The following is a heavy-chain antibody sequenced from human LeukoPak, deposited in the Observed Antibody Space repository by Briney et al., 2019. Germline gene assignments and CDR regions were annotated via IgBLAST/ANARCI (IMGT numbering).Heavy chain of an antibody. J-gene: IGHJ6*04. CDR2: IYYSGST. D-gene: IGHD3-9*01. CDR3: ARLDWDYGMDV. V-gene: IGHV4-59*01. Sequence: PSETLSLTCAVYGGSFSGYYWSWIRQPPGKGLEWIGYIYYSGSTNYNPSLKSRVTISVDTSKNQFSLKLSSVTAADTAVYYCARLDWDYGMDVWGKGTTVTVSS. CDR1: GGSFSGYY.